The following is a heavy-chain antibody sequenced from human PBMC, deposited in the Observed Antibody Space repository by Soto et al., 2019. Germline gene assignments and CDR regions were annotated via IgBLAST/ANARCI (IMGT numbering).Heavy chain of an antibody. D-gene: IGHD1-1*01. CDR3: AGGWNNPWYLAS. J-gene: IGHJ4*02. V-gene: IGHV3-30*04. Sequence: QVRLVESGGGVVQPGRSLRLSCAASGFDFSRYAMHWVRQAPGKGLEWMAVIANDGSGESYSDSVKGRFTISRDNAIDILYLQTGSLRTEDTAIYYCAGGWNNPWYLASWGLGTLVTVSS. CDR2: IANDGSGE. CDR1: GFDFSRYA.